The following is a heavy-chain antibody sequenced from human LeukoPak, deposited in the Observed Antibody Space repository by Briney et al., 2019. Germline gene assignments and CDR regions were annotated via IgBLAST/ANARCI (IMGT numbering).Heavy chain of an antibody. CDR2: ISGGSGAI. Sequence: GGSLRLSCVGSGFTFSRYSMTWVRQAPGKGLEWVSYISGGSGAIYYTDSLKGRSTISRDNAKSSLYLQMNSLRVDDTAVYYCARAKYTTAWYFDYWGQGTLVTVSS. CDR1: GFTFSRYS. J-gene: IGHJ4*02. V-gene: IGHV3-48*04. CDR3: ARAKYTTAWYFDY. D-gene: IGHD6-19*01.